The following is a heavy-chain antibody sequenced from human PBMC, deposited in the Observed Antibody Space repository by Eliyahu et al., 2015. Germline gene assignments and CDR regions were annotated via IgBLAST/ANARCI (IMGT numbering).Heavy chain of an antibody. CDR2: INHSGST. CDR3: ARGRITIFGVVSLDQYSGYDGMYYFDY. Sequence: QVQLQQWGAGLLKPSETLSLTCAVYGGSFXGYYXXWXRXPPGKGLEWIGEINHSGSTNYNPSLKSRVTISVDTSKNQFSLKLSSVTAADTAVYYCARGRITIFGVVSLDQYSGYDGMYYFDYWGQGTLVTVSS. CDR1: GGSFXGYY. D-gene: IGHD3-3*01. J-gene: IGHJ4*02. V-gene: IGHV4-34*01.